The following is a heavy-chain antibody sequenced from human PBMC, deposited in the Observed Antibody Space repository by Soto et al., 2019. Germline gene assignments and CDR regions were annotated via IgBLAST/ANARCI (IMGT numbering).Heavy chain of an antibody. Sequence: ASVKVSCKASGYTFTRYYMHWVRQAPGQGLEWMGIINPSGGSTSYAQKFQGRVTMTRDTSTSTVYMELSSLRSEDTAVYYCASEYCSSTSCRPIYYYYGMDVWGQGSTVTVSS. CDR1: GYTFTRYY. J-gene: IGHJ6*02. V-gene: IGHV1-46*01. CDR2: INPSGGST. D-gene: IGHD2-2*01. CDR3: ASEYCSSTSCRPIYYYYGMDV.